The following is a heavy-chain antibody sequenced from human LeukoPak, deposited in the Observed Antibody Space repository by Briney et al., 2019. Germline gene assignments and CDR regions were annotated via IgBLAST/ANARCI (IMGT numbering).Heavy chain of an antibody. CDR1: GGSISSGGYY. CDR2: IYYSGST. J-gene: IGHJ6*02. Sequence: SETLSLTCTVSGGSISSGGYYWSWIRQHPGKGLEWIGYIYYSGSTYYNPSLKSRVTISVDTSKNRFSLKLSSVTAADTAVYYCARSFTVTGPRYYYGMDVWGQGTTVTVSS. D-gene: IGHD4-17*01. V-gene: IGHV4-31*03. CDR3: ARSFTVTGPRYYYGMDV.